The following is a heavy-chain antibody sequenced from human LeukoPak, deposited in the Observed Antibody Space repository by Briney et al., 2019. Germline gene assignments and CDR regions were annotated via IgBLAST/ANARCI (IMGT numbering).Heavy chain of an antibody. CDR3: ARGTYYYYSRGYYGAFDI. V-gene: IGHV4-59*01. Sequence: SETLSLTCTVSGGSISSYYWSWIRQPPGKGLEWIGHIYYSGSTNYNPSLKSRVTISVDTSKNQFSLKLSSVTAADTAVYYCARGTYYYYSRGYYGAFDIWGQGTMVTVSS. J-gene: IGHJ3*02. CDR2: IYYSGST. D-gene: IGHD3-22*01. CDR1: GGSISSYY.